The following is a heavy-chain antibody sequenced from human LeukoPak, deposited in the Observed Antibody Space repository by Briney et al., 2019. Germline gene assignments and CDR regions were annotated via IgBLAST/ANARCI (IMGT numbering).Heavy chain of an antibody. V-gene: IGHV4-30-2*01. CDR1: GGSISSGGYS. D-gene: IGHD2-2*01. J-gene: IGHJ5*02. CDR2: IYHSGST. Sequence: SETLSLTFAVSGGSISSGGYSWSWIRQPPGKGLEWIGYIYHSGSTYYNPSLKSRVTISVDRSKNQFPLKLSSVTAADTAVYYCARYCSSTSWGCSNWFDPWGQGTLVTVSS. CDR3: ARYCSSTSWGCSNWFDP.